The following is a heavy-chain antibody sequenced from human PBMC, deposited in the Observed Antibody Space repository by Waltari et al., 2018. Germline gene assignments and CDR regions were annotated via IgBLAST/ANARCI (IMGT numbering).Heavy chain of an antibody. CDR3: ARSLKNSNYHY. V-gene: IGHV4-59*12. D-gene: IGHD4-4*01. Sequence: QVQLQESGPGLVKPSETLSLTCAVSGGSFSGYYWGWIRQPPGKGLEWIGYISGSSGSTDYNPSLTGRVTISRDTSKNQFSLKLSSVTAADTAVYYCARSLKNSNYHYWGQGVLVTVSS. J-gene: IGHJ4*02. CDR1: GGSFSGYY. CDR2: ISGSSGST.